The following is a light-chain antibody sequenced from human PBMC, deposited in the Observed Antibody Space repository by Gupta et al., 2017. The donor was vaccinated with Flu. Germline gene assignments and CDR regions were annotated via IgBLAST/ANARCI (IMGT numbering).Light chain of an antibody. CDR3: TQGQHRPET. V-gene: IGKV2-30*01. Sequence: DVVMTQSPLSVSVTLGQPASISCRSSESLVWLDGNSHLCWFLQRPGQSPRRLIYKASGRDSGVPDRFSGSGSGTDFTLTIRRVEAEDVGVYYCTQGQHRPETFGQGTKVEIK. CDR1: ESLVWLDGNSH. J-gene: IGKJ1*01. CDR2: KAS.